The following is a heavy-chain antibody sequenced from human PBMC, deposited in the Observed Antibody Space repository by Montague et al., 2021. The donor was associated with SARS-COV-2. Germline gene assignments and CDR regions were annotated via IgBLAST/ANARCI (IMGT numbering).Heavy chain of an antibody. CDR2: IYYRSKWDN. Sequence: CAISGDSVSSNIATRNWIRQSPSTGLEWLGRIYYRSKWDNDYAESEKSRITIDPDTAKHQFSLHLNSVTPEDTAVYYCARIPVGSKYYFDFWGQGTLVTVSS. J-gene: IGHJ4*02. CDR1: GDSVSSNIAT. D-gene: IGHD2-2*01. V-gene: IGHV6-1*01. CDR3: ARIPVGSKYYFDF.